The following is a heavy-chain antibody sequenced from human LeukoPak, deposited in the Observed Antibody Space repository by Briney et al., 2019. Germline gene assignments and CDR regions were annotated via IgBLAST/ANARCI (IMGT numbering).Heavy chain of an antibody. Sequence: GGSLRLSCAASGLTGSRNYVSWVRQAPGKGLEWVSAIHTSGDTCYADSVKGRFTISRDTSKNTLYLQINSLRVEDTAVYYCIVFGDSNHWGQGTLVTVSS. V-gene: IGHV3-53*01. D-gene: IGHD4-17*01. CDR1: GLTGSRNY. CDR2: IHTSGDT. CDR3: IVFGDSNH. J-gene: IGHJ5*02.